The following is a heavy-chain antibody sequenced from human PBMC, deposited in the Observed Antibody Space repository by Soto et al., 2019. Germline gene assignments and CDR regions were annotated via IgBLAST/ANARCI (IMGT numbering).Heavy chain of an antibody. V-gene: IGHV4-31*03. CDR3: ARSVDP. Sequence: QVQLQESGPGLVKPSQTLSLPCTVSGGSISSGGYYWRWLRQHPGKGLEWIGYIFYSGTTYYNPALKRRVTISVDTAKNQFSLKLSSVTAADTAVYDGARSVDPWGQGTLVTVSS. CDR1: GGSISSGGYY. CDR2: IFYSGTT. J-gene: IGHJ5*02.